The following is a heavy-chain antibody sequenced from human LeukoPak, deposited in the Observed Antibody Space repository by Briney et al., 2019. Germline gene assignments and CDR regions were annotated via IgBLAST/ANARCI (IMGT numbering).Heavy chain of an antibody. D-gene: IGHD5-18*01. CDR3: ARRRYSYGVGNWFDP. Sequence: SETLSLTCAVYGGSFSGYYWSWIRQPPGKGLEWIGEINHSGSTNYNPSLKSRVTISVDTSKNQFSLKLSSVTAADTAVYYCARRRYSYGVGNWFDPRGQGTLVTVSS. CDR1: GGSFSGYY. J-gene: IGHJ5*02. V-gene: IGHV4-34*01. CDR2: INHSGST.